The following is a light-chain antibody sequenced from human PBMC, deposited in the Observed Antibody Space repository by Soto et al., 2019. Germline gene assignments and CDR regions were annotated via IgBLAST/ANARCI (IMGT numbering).Light chain of an antibody. J-gene: IGLJ2*01. CDR3: YSYAGSDTFHVV. Sequence: QSALTQPASVSGSPGQSITISCTGTSSDVGGYDLVSWYQRHRGKAPKLIIYDGGKRPSEVSARYSGSRSGNMASLTISRRLAEDEADYYYYSYAGSDTFHVVFGGGTKLTVL. CDR2: DGG. V-gene: IGLV2-23*01. CDR1: SSDVGGYDL.